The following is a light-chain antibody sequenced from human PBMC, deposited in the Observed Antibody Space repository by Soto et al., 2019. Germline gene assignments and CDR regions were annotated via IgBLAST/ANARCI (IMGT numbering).Light chain of an antibody. CDR1: QSVFYSSNNKNY. CDR2: WAA. J-gene: IGKJ5*01. V-gene: IGKV4-1*01. CDR3: QQYYSIPIK. Sequence: DIVMTQAPDSLAVPLGERATINCKSSQSVFYSSNNKNYLAWYQQKSGQPPKLIIYWAATRETGVPDRFSGSGEATDFTLTISSLQSEDVAVYYCQQYYSIPIKFGQGTRLEIK.